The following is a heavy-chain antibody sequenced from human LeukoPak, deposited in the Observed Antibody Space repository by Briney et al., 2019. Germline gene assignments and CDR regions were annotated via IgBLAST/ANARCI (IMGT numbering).Heavy chain of an antibody. Sequence: GGSPRLSCAASGFTFGSYGMHWVRQAPGKGLDWVAFVRYDGNNPYYSASVKGRFTISRDNSKNTVLLQMNNLRLEDAAVYYCARGSRYGDYPYYCDFWGQGTLVTVSS. CDR3: ARGSRYGDYPYYCDF. J-gene: IGHJ4*02. CDR2: VRYDGNNP. V-gene: IGHV3-30*02. D-gene: IGHD4-17*01. CDR1: GFTFGSYG.